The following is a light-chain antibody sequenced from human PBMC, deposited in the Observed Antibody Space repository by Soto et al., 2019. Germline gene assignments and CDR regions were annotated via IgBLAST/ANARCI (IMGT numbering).Light chain of an antibody. CDR1: QSVSSY. V-gene: IGKV3-11*01. J-gene: IGKJ4*01. Sequence: EIVLTQSPATPSLSPGERATLSCRASQSVSSYLALYQQKPGQAPRLLIYDAFNRATGIPARFSGSGSGTDFTLTISSLEPEDFAIYYCQQRSNWPPVTFGGGTKVEIK. CDR3: QQRSNWPPVT. CDR2: DAF.